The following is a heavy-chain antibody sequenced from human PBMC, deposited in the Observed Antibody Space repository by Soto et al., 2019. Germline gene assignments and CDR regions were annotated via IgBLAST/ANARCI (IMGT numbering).Heavy chain of an antibody. CDR3: ARGGLAARDHLLFDY. J-gene: IGHJ4*02. CDR2: IYYSGST. Sequence: SETLSLTCTVSGGSISSYYWSWIRQPPGKGLEWIGYIYYSGSTNYNPSLKSRVTISVDTSKNQFSLKLSSVTAADTAVYYCARGGLAARDHLLFDYWGQGTLVTVSS. CDR1: GGSISSYY. V-gene: IGHV4-59*01. D-gene: IGHD6-6*01.